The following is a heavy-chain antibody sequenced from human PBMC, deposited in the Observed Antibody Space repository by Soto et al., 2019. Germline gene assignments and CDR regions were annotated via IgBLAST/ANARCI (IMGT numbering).Heavy chain of an antibody. CDR1: GGSISSGGYY. D-gene: IGHD6-13*01. CDR2: IYYSGST. V-gene: IGHV4-31*03. Sequence: QVQLQESGPGLVKPSQTLSLTCTVSGGSISSGGYYWSWIRQHPGKGLEWIGYIYYSGSTYYNPSLNSRVTIAVDTSKNQFSRKPSSVTAADTAVYYCARGLGYSSSWFPSTFDYWGQGTLVTVSS. J-gene: IGHJ4*02. CDR3: ARGLGYSSSWFPSTFDY.